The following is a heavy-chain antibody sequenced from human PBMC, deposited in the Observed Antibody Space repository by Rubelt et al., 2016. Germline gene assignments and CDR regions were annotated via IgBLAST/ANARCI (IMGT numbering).Heavy chain of an antibody. CDR2: VSGDGETT. CDR1: GFASGFTFSSYA. J-gene: IGHJ2*01. D-gene: IGHD4-23*01. CDR3: AREVVKGCFDL. Sequence: EVRLVESGGGLAQPGGSLRLSCAASGFASGFTFSSYAMIWVRQAPGKGLAWVSIVSGDGETTYYADSAKSRFTFSRDNSRTTLQLQMNSLRAEDTAVYYCAREVVKGCFDLWGRGTLVTVSS. V-gene: IGHV3-23*04.